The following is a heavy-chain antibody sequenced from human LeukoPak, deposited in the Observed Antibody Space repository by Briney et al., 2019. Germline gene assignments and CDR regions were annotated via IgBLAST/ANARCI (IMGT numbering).Heavy chain of an antibody. Sequence: GGSLSLSYAASGFTFSSYGMSWVRQAPGKGLEWVSAVSGSGGGTYYADSVKGRFTISRDNSKNTLYLQMNSLRAEDTAVYYCAKMSSSQDYFDYWGQGTLVTVSS. V-gene: IGHV3-23*01. CDR2: VSGSGGGT. CDR3: AKMSSSQDYFDY. D-gene: IGHD6-13*01. J-gene: IGHJ4*02. CDR1: GFTFSSYG.